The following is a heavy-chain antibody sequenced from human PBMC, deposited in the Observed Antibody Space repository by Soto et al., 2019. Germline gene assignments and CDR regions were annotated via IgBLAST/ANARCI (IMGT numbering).Heavy chain of an antibody. CDR3: TTKKIVVVSIRFDY. D-gene: IGHD3-22*01. V-gene: IGHV3-15*01. CDR2: IKSKSDGGTT. CDR1: GFTFRNAW. Sequence: RRLSCVASGFTFRNAWMSWVRQAPGKGLEWVGRIKSKSDGGTTDYAAPVKGRFTISRDDSKNTLHLQMNNLKTEDTAVYYCTTKKIVVVSIRFDYWGQGTLVTVSS. J-gene: IGHJ4*02.